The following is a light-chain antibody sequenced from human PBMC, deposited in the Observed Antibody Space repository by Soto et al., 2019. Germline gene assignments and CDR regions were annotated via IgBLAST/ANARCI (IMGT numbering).Light chain of an antibody. CDR2: GAS. J-gene: IGKJ4*01. Sequence: EIVLTQSPGTRSLSPGERATLSCRASRSVGGRNLAWYQQTPGQAPRPLIYGASSRATGIPDRFSGSGSETDFTLTISRLEPEDFALYYCQQFASSPLTFGGGTKVEVK. V-gene: IGKV3-20*01. CDR3: QQFASSPLT. CDR1: RSVGGRN.